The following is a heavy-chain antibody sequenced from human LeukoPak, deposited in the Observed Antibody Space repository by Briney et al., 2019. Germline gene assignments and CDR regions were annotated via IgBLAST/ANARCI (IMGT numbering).Heavy chain of an antibody. V-gene: IGHV5-51*06. D-gene: IGHD3-10*01. CDR2: IYPGDSDT. CDR3: ARWLYYGSGSYSFDY. Sequence: GESLKTSCKGSGYSFTSYWLGWVRQMPGKGLEWMGIIYPGDSDTGYSPSFQGQVTISADKSISTAYLQWSSLKASDTAMYYCARWLYYGSGSYSFDYWGQEPWSPSPQ. CDR1: GYSFTSYW. J-gene: IGHJ4*01.